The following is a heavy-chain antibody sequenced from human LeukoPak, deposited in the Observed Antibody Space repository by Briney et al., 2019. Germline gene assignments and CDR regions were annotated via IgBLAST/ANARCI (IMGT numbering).Heavy chain of an antibody. V-gene: IGHV4-30-2*01. CDR2: IYHSGST. CDR3: ARRGDYYGSGSHYTFDY. CDR1: GGSISSGGYY. Sequence: SQTLSLTCTVSGGSISSGGYYWSWIRQPPGKGLEWIGYIYHSGSTYYNPSLKSRVTISVDRSKNQFSLRLSSVTAADTAVYYCARRGDYYGSGSHYTFDYWGQGTLVTVSS. D-gene: IGHD3-10*01. J-gene: IGHJ4*02.